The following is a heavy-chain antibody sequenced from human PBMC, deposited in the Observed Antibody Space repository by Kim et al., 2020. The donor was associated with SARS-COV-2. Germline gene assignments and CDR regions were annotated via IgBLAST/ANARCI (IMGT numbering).Heavy chain of an antibody. V-gene: IGHV3-53*01. CDR1: GLSVNDRY. CDR3: VTYAASGWSH. J-gene: IGHJ4*02. CDR2: IYTKGRP. Sequence: GGSLRLSCAVSGLSVNDRYMSWVRQAPGKGLEWVSGIYTKGRPKYAESVKGRDFISRDTSKNTLDLQVNTLRVEDTAIFYCVTYAASGWSHWGQGTPVTVS. D-gene: IGHD6-19*01.